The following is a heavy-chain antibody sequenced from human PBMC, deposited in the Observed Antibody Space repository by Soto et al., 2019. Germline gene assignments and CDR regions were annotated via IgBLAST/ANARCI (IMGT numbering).Heavy chain of an antibody. CDR3: ARDVSGWYNWFDP. V-gene: IGHV3-7*01. CDR1: GFTFGSYW. Sequence: PGGSLRLSCAASGFTFGSYWMSWVRQAPGKGLEWVANIRQDGSEKYYVDSVKGRFTISRDNAKNSLYLQMNSLRAEDTAVYYCARDVSGWYNWFDPWGQGTLVTVSS. CDR2: IRQDGSEK. D-gene: IGHD6-19*01. J-gene: IGHJ5*02.